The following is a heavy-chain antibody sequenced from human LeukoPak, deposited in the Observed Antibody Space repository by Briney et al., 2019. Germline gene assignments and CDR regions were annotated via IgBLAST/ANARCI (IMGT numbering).Heavy chain of an antibody. CDR3: ASGPGIAAFKGHLLNLYFFDS. CDR2: IYYGGST. Sequence: PSETLSLTCTVSGDSISGSSYYWGWIRQPPGKGLEWIGNIYYGGSTYYNPSLKSRVSISVDTSKNQFSLKLSSLTAADTAVYYCASGPGIAAFKGHLLNLYFFDSWGQGTLVTVSS. V-gene: IGHV4-39*07. CDR1: GDSISGSSYY. J-gene: IGHJ4*02. D-gene: IGHD6-25*01.